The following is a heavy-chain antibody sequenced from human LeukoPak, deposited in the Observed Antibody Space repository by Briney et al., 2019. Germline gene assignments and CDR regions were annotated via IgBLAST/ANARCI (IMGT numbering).Heavy chain of an antibody. CDR1: GYSFPIYW. Sequence: GESLKISCKGSGYSFPIYWIGWVRQMPGKGLEWMGIIYPGDSNTRYSPSFQDQVTISADKSISTAYLQWSSLKASDTAMYYCARVQNYYDSSGYHFYAFDIWGQGTMVIVSS. CDR3: ARVQNYYDSSGYHFYAFDI. CDR2: IYPGDSNT. J-gene: IGHJ3*02. V-gene: IGHV5-51*01. D-gene: IGHD3-22*01.